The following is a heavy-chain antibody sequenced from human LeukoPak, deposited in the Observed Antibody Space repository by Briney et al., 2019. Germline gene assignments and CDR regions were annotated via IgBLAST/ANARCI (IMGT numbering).Heavy chain of an antibody. CDR2: ISYDGTNK. CDR3: TETAMGTGDAFDI. J-gene: IGHJ3*02. D-gene: IGHD5-18*01. Sequence: GRSLRLSCAASGFTFSSYAMHWVRQAPGKGLEWVTIISYDGTNKYYADSVKGRFTISRDNSKNTLFLQMNSLKTEDTAVYYCTETAMGTGDAFDIWGQGTMVTVSS. CDR1: GFTFSSYA. V-gene: IGHV3-30*04.